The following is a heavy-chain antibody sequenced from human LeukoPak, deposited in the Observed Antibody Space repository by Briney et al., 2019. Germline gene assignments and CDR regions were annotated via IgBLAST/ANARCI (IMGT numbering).Heavy chain of an antibody. CDR2: INHSGST. CDR1: GGSFSGYY. J-gene: IGHJ5*02. Sequence: SETLCLTCAVYGGSFSGYYWSWIRQPPGKGLEWIGEINHSGSTNYNPSLKSRVTISVDTSKNQFSLKLSSVTAADTAVYYCARVNLDAIFEVVINNWFDPWGQGTLVTVSS. D-gene: IGHD3-3*01. V-gene: IGHV4-34*01. CDR3: ARVNLDAIFEVVINNWFDP.